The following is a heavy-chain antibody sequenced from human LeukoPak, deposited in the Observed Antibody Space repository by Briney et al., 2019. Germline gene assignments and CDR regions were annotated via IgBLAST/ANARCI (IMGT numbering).Heavy chain of an antibody. CDR3: ARAAVYYDSSGYYYVAYYGMDV. V-gene: IGHV3-48*02. CDR2: ISSSSSTI. D-gene: IGHD3-22*01. J-gene: IGHJ6*02. CDR1: GFTFSSYS. Sequence: HPGGSLRLSCAASGFTFSSYSMNWVRQAPGKGLEWVSYISSSSSTIYYADSVKGRFTISRDNAKNSLYLQMNSLRDEDTAVYYCARAAVYYDSSGYYYVAYYGMDVWGQGTTVTVSS.